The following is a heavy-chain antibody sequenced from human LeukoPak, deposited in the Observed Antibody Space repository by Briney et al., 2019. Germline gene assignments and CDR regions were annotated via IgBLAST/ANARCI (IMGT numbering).Heavy chain of an antibody. Sequence: KSGGSLRLSCAASGFTFSSYSMNWVRQAPGKGLEWVSSISSSSSYIYYADSVKGRFTISRDNAKNSLYLQMNSLRAEDTAVYYCARDYYDILTGYYKGMDYWGQGTLVPVSS. D-gene: IGHD3-9*01. CDR1: GFTFSSYS. CDR2: ISSSSSYI. CDR3: ARDYYDILTGYYKGMDY. J-gene: IGHJ4*02. V-gene: IGHV3-21*01.